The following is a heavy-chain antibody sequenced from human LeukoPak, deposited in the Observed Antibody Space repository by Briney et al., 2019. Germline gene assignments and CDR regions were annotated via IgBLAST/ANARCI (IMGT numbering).Heavy chain of an antibody. J-gene: IGHJ4*02. CDR3: ARATHLPIFGVVTLDY. CDR1: GYTLTELS. Sequence: GASVKVSCKVSGYTLTELSMHWVRQAPGKGLEWMGGFDPEDGETIYAQKFQGRVTITTDESTSTAYMELSSLRSEDTAVYYCARATHLPIFGVVTLDYWGQGTLVTVSS. CDR2: FDPEDGET. D-gene: IGHD3-3*01. V-gene: IGHV1-24*01.